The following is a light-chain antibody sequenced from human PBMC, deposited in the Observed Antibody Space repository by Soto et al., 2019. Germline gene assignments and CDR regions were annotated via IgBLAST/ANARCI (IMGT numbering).Light chain of an antibody. V-gene: IGKV1-33*01. CDR3: HHYGNLPYT. CDR2: AAS. CDR1: QDISNY. J-gene: IGKJ2*01. Sequence: DIQLTQSPSSLSASVGDRVTITCQASQDISNYLNWYQQKAGKDPKLLIHAASILQTGVPPRFSRSGSGTDCSWTISSLQPKDIATYYCHHYGNLPYTFGQGTRREIK.